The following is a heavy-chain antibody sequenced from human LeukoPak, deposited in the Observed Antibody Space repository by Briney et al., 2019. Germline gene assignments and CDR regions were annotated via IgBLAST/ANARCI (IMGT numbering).Heavy chain of an antibody. Sequence: GGSLRLSCAASGFIFTNYFMSWVRQAPGNGLEGVASIKHDGSEKYYVDSVRGRFTISRDNTMNSLYLQMSSLRAEDTAVYYCATDRGWRNSGYYLSYFEYWGQGTLVTYSS. V-gene: IGHV3-7*01. CDR2: IKHDGSEK. CDR3: ATDRGWRNSGYYLSYFEY. D-gene: IGHD3-3*01. J-gene: IGHJ4*02. CDR1: GFIFTNYF.